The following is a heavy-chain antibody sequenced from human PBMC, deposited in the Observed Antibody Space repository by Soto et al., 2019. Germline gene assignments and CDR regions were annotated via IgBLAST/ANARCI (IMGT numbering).Heavy chain of an antibody. V-gene: IGHV3-64*01. Sequence: EVQLVESGGGLVQPGGSLRLSCAASGFTFGSYPMHWVRQAPGKGLEYVSAISTNGDSTFYANSVKGRFNISRDNSKNTLYLQMGSLRAEDRGVYYCDREGMSRPRWVFDYWGQGTLVTASS. D-gene: IGHD6-13*01. J-gene: IGHJ4*02. CDR1: GFTFGSYP. CDR3: DREGMSRPRWVFDY. CDR2: ISTNGDST.